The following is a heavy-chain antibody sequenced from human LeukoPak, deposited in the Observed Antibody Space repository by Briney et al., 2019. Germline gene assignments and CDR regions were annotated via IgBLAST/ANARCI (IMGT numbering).Heavy chain of an antibody. CDR1: GGTFSSYT. Sequence: ASVKVSCKASGGTFSSYTISWVRQAPGQGLEGMGRIIPILGIANYPQKFQGRVTITADKSTSTAYMELSSLRAEDTAVYYCARDRTGNNDFWSGYTTFFDYWGQGTLVTVSS. J-gene: IGHJ4*02. D-gene: IGHD3-3*01. CDR2: IIPILGIA. V-gene: IGHV1-69*04. CDR3: ARDRTGNNDFWSGYTTFFDY.